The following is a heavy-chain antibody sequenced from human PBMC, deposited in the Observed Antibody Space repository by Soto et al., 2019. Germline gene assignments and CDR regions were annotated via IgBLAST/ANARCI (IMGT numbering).Heavy chain of an antibody. Sequence: SETLSLTCTFSGGSISSGNYYWSWIRQPPGKGLEWIGFISYSGTTHYSASLRSRVSISVDTSKNTLYLQMNSLRAEDTAVYYCARDLCGGDCYAPRWAFDIWGQGTMVTVSS. V-gene: IGHV4-30-4*01. CDR1: GGSISSGNYY. CDR3: ARDLCGGDCYAPRWAFDI. D-gene: IGHD2-21*02. CDR2: ISYSGTT. J-gene: IGHJ3*02.